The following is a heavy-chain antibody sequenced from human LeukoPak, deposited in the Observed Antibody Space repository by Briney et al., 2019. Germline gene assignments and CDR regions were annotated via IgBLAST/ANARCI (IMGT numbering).Heavy chain of an antibody. V-gene: IGHV1-69*04. D-gene: IGHD4-17*01. CDR3: EYGSGAFDI. CDR2: ISPILGIA. Sequence: SPKLSCKPSGGSPSSYAISWVRPTPRQRREWMGKISPILGIANYAQKFQGRVTITADKSTSTAYMELSSPRSEDTAVYYCEYGSGAFDIWGQGTIVTASS. CDR1: GGSPSSYA. J-gene: IGHJ3*02.